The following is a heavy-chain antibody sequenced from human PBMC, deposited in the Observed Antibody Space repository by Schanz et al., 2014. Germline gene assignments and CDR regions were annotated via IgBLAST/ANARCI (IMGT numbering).Heavy chain of an antibody. V-gene: IGHV3-48*01. CDR3: AKDISDTSGKDDY. D-gene: IGHD3-22*01. CDR2: VSRSTPDI. J-gene: IGHJ4*02. Sequence: EVHLVESGGGLVQPGGSLRLSCAASGFTFSTHAMCWVRQAPGKGLEWVSYVSRSTPDIYYADSVKGRFTMSRDNAKNSVFLQMNSLRVEDSAIYYCAKDISDTSGKDDYWGQGTLVTVSS. CDR1: GFTFSTHA.